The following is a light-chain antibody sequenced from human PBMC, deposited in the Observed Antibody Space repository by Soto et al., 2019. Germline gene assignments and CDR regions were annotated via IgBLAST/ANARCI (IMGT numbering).Light chain of an antibody. J-gene: IGLJ2*01. CDR3: SSFTTTSTLVV. Sequence: QSALTQPASVSGSPGQSITISCTGTSSDIGGYKYVSWYQQHPGKAPKLMIYEVSNRPSGVSSRFSGSKSGNTASLTISGLQAEDEADYYCSSFTTTSTLVVFGGGTKLTV. V-gene: IGLV2-14*01. CDR1: SSDIGGYKY. CDR2: EVS.